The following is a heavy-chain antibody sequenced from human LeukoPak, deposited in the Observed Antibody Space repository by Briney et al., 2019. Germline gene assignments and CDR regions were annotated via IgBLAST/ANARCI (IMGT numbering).Heavy chain of an antibody. CDR1: GFTFSNYW. CDR3: AKDMGDIVVVPAV. D-gene: IGHD2-2*01. Sequence: GGSLRLSCAASGFTFSNYWMTWVRQAPGKGLEWVANIKQDGSDKYYVDSVKGRFTISRDNAKNSLYLQMNSLRAEDTALYYCAKDMGDIVVVPAVWGQGTLVTVSS. V-gene: IGHV3-7*03. CDR2: IKQDGSDK. J-gene: IGHJ4*02.